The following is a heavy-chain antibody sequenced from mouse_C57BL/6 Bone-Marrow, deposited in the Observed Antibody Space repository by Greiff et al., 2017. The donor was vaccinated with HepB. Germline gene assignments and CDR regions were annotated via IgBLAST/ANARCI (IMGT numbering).Heavy chain of an antibody. Sequence: QVHVKQPGAELVKPGASVKLSCKASGYTFTSYWMQWVKQRPGQGLEWIGEIDPSDSYTNYNQKFKGKATLTVDTSSSTAYMQLSSLTSEDSAVYYCARPYGSSYGYWGQGTTLTVSS. J-gene: IGHJ2*01. CDR3: ARPYGSSYGY. V-gene: IGHV1-50*01. D-gene: IGHD1-1*01. CDR2: IDPSDSYT. CDR1: GYTFTSYW.